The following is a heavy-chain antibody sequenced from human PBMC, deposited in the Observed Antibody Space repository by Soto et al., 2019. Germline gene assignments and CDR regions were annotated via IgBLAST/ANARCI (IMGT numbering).Heavy chain of an antibody. CDR3: ARVTLKAGNWFDP. V-gene: IGHV1-2*02. CDR2: INPKSRGT. CDR1: GYTFTDYF. J-gene: IGHJ5*02. Sequence: QVQLVQSVAEVKKPGASVKVSCKASGYTFTDYFIHWVRQAPGQGFEWMGWINPKSRGTNYAQKFQGRVTMTRDTSNSTAYRELRGLRSDDTAVYYCARVTLKAGNWFDPWGQGTLVTVSS.